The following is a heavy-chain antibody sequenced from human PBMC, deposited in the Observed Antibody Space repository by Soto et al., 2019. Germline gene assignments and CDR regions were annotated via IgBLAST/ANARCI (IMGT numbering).Heavy chain of an antibody. CDR1: GFTFSHYA. V-gene: IGHV3-30-3*01. D-gene: IGHD3-3*01. CDR2: TSYDGSNK. J-gene: IGHJ6*02. Sequence: GGSLRLSCAASGFTFSHYAIHWVRQAPGKGLEWVAVTSYDGSNKYYTDSVEGRFTISRDNSKNTVFLQMNSLRPEDTALYYCARAGDVYDFWIGSLARYYYGMDVWGRGTTVTVSS. CDR3: ARAGDVYDFWIGSLARYYYGMDV.